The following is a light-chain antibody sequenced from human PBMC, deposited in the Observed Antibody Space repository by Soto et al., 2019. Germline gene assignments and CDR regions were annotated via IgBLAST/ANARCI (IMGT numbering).Light chain of an antibody. CDR3: CSYAGSRTPNVV. V-gene: IGLV2-23*02. CDR1: SSDVGSYNL. J-gene: IGLJ2*01. Sequence: QSALTQPASVSGSPGQSITISCTGTSSDVGSYNLVSWYQQHPGKAPKLMIYEVSKRPSGVSNRFSGSKSGNTASLTIPGLQAEDEADYYCCSYAGSRTPNVVFGGGTKGTVL. CDR2: EVS.